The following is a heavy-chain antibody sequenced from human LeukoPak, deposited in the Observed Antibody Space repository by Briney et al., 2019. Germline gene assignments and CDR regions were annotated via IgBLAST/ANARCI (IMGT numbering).Heavy chain of an antibody. V-gene: IGHV1-18*01. D-gene: IGHD3-22*01. J-gene: IGHJ3*02. CDR3: ASLKNYYDSSGNLVTDAFDI. CDR1: GYTFTSYG. Sequence: ASVKVSCKTSGYTFTSYGITWVRQAPGQGLEWMGWISAYNGDTNYAQKLQGRVTMTTDTSTSTAYMELRSLRSDDTAVYYCASLKNYYDSSGNLVTDAFDIWGQGTMVTVSS. CDR2: ISAYNGDT.